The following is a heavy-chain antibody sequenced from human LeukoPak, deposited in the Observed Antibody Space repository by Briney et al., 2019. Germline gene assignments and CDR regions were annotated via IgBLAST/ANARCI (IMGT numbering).Heavy chain of an antibody. CDR1: GFTVSSNY. CDR3: ARARDGHINSWFDP. Sequence: GGSLRLSCAASGFTVSSNYMSRVRQAPGKGLEWVSVIYSGGSTYYADSVKGRFTISRHNSKNTLYLQMNSLRAEDTAVYYCARARDGHINSWFDPWGQGTLVTVSS. D-gene: IGHD5-24*01. V-gene: IGHV3-53*04. CDR2: IYSGGST. J-gene: IGHJ5*02.